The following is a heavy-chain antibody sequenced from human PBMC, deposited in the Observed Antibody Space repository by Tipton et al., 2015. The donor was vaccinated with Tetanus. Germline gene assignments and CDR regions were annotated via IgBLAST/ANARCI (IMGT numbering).Heavy chain of an antibody. J-gene: IGHJ4*02. CDR1: GFIFSSYG. CDR2: SWYDGTDK. CDR3: AREADCSGGSCFSGAFDT. V-gene: IGHV3-33*01. Sequence: SLRLSCAAAGFIFSSYGIHWVRQAPGKGLEWLAVSWYDGTDKYYADSVKGRFTISRDNSKNTLYLQMNSLRAEDTALYYCAREADCSGGSCFSGAFDTWGQGTQAAVSS. D-gene: IGHD2-15*01.